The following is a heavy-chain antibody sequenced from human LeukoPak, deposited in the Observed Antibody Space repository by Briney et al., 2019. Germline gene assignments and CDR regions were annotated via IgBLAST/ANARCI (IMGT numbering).Heavy chain of an antibody. CDR2: IIPILGIA. Sequence: GASVKVSCKASGGTFSSYAISWVRQAPGQGLEWMGRIIPILGIANYAQKFQGRVTITADKSTSTAYMELSSLRSEDTAVYYCARGVGGNGWYFDLWGRGTLVTVSS. D-gene: IGHD4-23*01. CDR3: ARGVGGNGWYFDL. J-gene: IGHJ2*01. V-gene: IGHV1-69*04. CDR1: GGTFSSYA.